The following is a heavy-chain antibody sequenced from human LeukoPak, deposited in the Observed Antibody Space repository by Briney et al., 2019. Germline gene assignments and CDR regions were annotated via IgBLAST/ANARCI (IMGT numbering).Heavy chain of an antibody. Sequence: GGSLRLSFAASGFTFSSYAMHWVRQAPGKGLEWVAVISYDGSNKYYADSVKGRFTISRDNSKNTLYLQMNSLRAEDTAVYYCARDSYYDIFTGYYKGGYYYGMDVWGQGTTVTVSS. D-gene: IGHD3-9*01. J-gene: IGHJ6*02. CDR2: ISYDGSNK. V-gene: IGHV3-30-3*01. CDR3: ARDSYYDIFTGYYKGGYYYGMDV. CDR1: GFTFSSYA.